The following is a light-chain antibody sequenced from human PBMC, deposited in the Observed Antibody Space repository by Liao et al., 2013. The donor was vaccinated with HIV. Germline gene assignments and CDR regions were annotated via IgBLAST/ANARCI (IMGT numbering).Light chain of an antibody. CDR2: YDS. CDR1: NIGSKS. Sequence: SYELTQPPSVSVAPGKTARITCGGNNIGSKSVHWYQQKTGQAPVVVIYYDSDRPSGIPERFPGSKSGNTATLTISGTQAMDEADYYCQAWDSSTAVFGTGTKVTVL. J-gene: IGLJ1*01. CDR3: QAWDSSTAV. V-gene: IGLV3-21*01.